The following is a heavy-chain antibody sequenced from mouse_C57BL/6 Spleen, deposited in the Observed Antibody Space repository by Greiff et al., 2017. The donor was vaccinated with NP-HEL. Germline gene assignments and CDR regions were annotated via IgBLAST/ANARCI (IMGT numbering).Heavy chain of an antibody. J-gene: IGHJ4*01. Sequence: QVQLKQPGAELVNPGASVKLSCKASGYTFTSYWMHWVKQRPGRGLEWIGRIDPNSGGTKYNEKFKSKATLTVDKPSSTAYMQLSSLTSEDSAVYYCARGCPPRYYYGSSSGAMDYWGQGTSVTVSS. D-gene: IGHD1-1*01. CDR3: ARGCPPRYYYGSSSGAMDY. CDR1: GYTFTSYW. CDR2: IDPNSGGT. V-gene: IGHV1-72*01.